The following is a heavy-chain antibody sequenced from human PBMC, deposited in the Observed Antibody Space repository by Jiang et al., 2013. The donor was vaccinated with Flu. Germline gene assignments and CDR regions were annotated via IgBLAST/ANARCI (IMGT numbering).Heavy chain of an antibody. CDR2: IYYSGST. D-gene: IGHD6-6*01. J-gene: IGHJ4*02. V-gene: IGHV4-31*03. CDR1: GGSISSGGYY. CDR3: ATSGRSSFFES. Sequence: GSGLVKPSQTLSLTCTVSGGSISSGGYYWSWIRQHPGKGLEWIGYIYYSGSTYYNPSLKSRVTISVDTSKNQFSLKMTSVTAADTAVYYCATSGRSSFFESWGQGTLVTVSS.